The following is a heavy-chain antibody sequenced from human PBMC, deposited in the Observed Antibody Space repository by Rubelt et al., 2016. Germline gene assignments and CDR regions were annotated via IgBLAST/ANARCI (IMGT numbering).Heavy chain of an antibody. CDR2: LYSGSGT. CDR3: AAQASKYYFEY. J-gene: IGHJ4*02. CDR1: GFTVSSNY. Sequence: EVQLVESGGGLVQPGGSLRLSCAASGFTVSSNYMSWVRQAPGKGLEWVSILYSGSGTYYADSVKGRFTISRDTSKNTLYLQMTSLRAEDTAVYYCAAQASKYYFEYWGQGTLVTVSS. V-gene: IGHV3-53*01.